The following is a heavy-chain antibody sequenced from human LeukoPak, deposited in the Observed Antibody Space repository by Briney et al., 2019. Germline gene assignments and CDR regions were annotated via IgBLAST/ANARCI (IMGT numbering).Heavy chain of an antibody. J-gene: IGHJ3*02. CDR2: IRSKAYGGTT. V-gene: IGHV3-49*03. CDR1: GFTFGDYA. D-gene: IGHD3-10*01. Sequence: GGSLRHSCTASGFTFGDYAMSWFRQAPGKGLEWVGFIRSKAYGGTTEYAASVKGRFTISRDDSKSIAYLQMNSLKTEDTAVYYCTREWYYYGSGTAGAFDIWGQGTMVTVSS. CDR3: TREWYYYGSGTAGAFDI.